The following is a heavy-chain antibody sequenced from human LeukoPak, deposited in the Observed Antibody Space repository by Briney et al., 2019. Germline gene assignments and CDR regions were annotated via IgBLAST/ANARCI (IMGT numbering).Heavy chain of an antibody. V-gene: IGHV1-2*04. CDR3: ARDTTGSGSYASWYFDY. CDR1: GYTLTELS. J-gene: IGHJ4*02. Sequence: ASVKVSCKVSGYTLTELSMHWVRQAPGQGLEWMGWINPNSGGTNYAQKFQGWVTMTRDTSISTAYMELSRLRSDDTAVYYCARDTTGSGSYASWYFDYWSQGTLVTVSS. CDR2: INPNSGGT. D-gene: IGHD3-10*01.